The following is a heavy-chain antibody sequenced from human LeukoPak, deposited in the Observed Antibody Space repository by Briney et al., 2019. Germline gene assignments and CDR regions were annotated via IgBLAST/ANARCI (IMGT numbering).Heavy chain of an antibody. CDR1: EFTFSSYA. D-gene: IGHD3-10*01. V-gene: IGHV3-30-3*01. J-gene: IGHJ4*02. CDR3: ARDGRATGSFDY. CDR2: ISSDENNK. Sequence: GGSLRLSCAASEFTFSSYAMSWVRQAPGKGLEWVAVISSDENNKYYPDSVKGRFTISRDNSQNTLYLQMNSLRGEDTAVYYCARDGRATGSFDYWGQGTLVTVSS.